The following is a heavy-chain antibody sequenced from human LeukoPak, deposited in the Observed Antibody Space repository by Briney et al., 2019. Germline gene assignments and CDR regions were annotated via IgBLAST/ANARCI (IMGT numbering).Heavy chain of an antibody. V-gene: IGHV3-30*04. CDR3: AKGIGMTTVTTNFDY. J-gene: IGHJ4*02. D-gene: IGHD4-11*01. CDR1: GFTFNSYA. CDR2: ISDDGRNK. Sequence: GGSLRLSCAASGFTFNSYALHWVRQAPGKGLEWLAVISDDGRNKYYADSVKGRFTISRDNSKNCLYLQMNSLRAEDTAVYYCAKGIGMTTVTTNFDYWGQGTLVTVSS.